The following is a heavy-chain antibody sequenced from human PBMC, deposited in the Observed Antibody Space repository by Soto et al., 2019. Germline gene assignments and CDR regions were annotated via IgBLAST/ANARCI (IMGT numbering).Heavy chain of an antibody. CDR2: INPSGGST. CDR3: ARREGALWSGYYNIDY. CDR1: GYTFTSYY. J-gene: IGHJ4*02. V-gene: IGHV1-46*03. Sequence: GASVKVSCKASGYTFTSYYMHWVRQAPGQGLEWMGIINPSGGSTSYAQKFQGRVTMTRDTSTSTVYMELSSLRSEDTAVYYCARREGALWSGYYNIDYWGQGTLVTVSS. D-gene: IGHD3-3*01.